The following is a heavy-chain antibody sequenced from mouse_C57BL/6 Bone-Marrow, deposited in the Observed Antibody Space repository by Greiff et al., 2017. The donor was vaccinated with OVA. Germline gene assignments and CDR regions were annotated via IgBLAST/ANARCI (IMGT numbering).Heavy chain of an antibody. CDR2: ISSGSSTI. Sequence: EVQGVESGGGLVKPGGSLKLSCAASGFTFSDYGMHWVRQAPEKGLEWVAYISSGSSTIYYADTVKGRFTISRDNAKNTLFLQMTSLRSEDTAMYYCAKGRYDPFAYWGQGTLVTVSA. V-gene: IGHV5-17*01. J-gene: IGHJ3*01. D-gene: IGHD2-3*01. CDR3: AKGRYDPFAY. CDR1: GFTFSDYG.